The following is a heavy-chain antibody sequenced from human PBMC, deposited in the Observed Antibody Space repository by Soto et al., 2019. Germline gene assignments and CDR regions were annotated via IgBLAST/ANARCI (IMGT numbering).Heavy chain of an antibody. Sequence: PSETLSLTCSVSGGSVRSGNHFCNWIRQPPGRGLEWLGYMYYTGVTNYNPSLKSRVSMSADTSKDQFSLNLTALTAADTAVYYCARGGEPLGYYGLDVWGQGTTVTVSS. J-gene: IGHJ6*02. V-gene: IGHV4-61*01. CDR1: GGSVRSGNHF. CDR2: MYYTGVT. CDR3: ARGGEPLGYYGLDV.